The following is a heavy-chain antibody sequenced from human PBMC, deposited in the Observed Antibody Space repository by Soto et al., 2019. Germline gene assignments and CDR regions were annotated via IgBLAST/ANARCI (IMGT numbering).Heavy chain of an antibody. Sequence: EVQVVESGGGLVQPGGSLRLSCAASGFTFSIYWMTWVRQAPGKGLEWVANIKEDGNVKYYLDSVKGRFTISRDNAKKSLYLQMNNLRVDDTAVYYWATGYNGGPDAWGQGTLVSVSS. CDR1: GFTFSIYW. J-gene: IGHJ5*02. CDR3: ATGYNGGPDA. CDR2: IKEDGNVK. V-gene: IGHV3-7*01. D-gene: IGHD1-1*01.